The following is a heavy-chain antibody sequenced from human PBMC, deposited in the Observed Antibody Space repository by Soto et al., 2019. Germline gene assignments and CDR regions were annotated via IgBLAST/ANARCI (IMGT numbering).Heavy chain of an antibody. V-gene: IGHV3-23*01. CDR1: GFTFSSYA. CDR3: AKEVVVVPAAIVY. Sequence: EVQLLESGGGVVQPGGSLRLSGAASGFTFSSYAMSWVRQAPGKGLEWVSAISGSGGSTYYADSVKGRFTISRDNSKNTLYLQMNSLRAEDTAVYYCAKEVVVVPAAIVYWGQGTLVTVSS. J-gene: IGHJ4*02. D-gene: IGHD2-2*01. CDR2: ISGSGGST.